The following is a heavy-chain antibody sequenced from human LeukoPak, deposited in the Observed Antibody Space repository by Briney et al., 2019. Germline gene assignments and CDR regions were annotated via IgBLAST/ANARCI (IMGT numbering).Heavy chain of an antibody. J-gene: IGHJ6*03. D-gene: IGHD4-23*01. CDR1: GGSISSRSDY. CDR2: LDSSGST. Sequence: PSETLSLTCTVSGGSISSRSDYWGWIRQTPGKGLEWIGNLDSSGSTYYNPSLKSRVTISVGTSKNQFSLNLRFVAAADTATRSHDYGGLYFYYYMDVWGKGTTVTVSS. V-gene: IGHV4-39*01. CDR3: DYGGLYFYYYMDV.